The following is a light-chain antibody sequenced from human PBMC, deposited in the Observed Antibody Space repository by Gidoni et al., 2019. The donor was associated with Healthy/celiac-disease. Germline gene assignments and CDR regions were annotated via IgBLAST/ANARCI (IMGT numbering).Light chain of an antibody. Sequence: GHRVTITCRASQSISSYLNWYQQKPGKAPKLLIYAASSLQSGVPSRFSGSGSGTDFTLTISSLQPEDFATYYCQQSYSTLTFGPGTKVDIK. CDR1: QSISSY. CDR2: AAS. V-gene: IGKV1-39*01. CDR3: QQSYSTLT. J-gene: IGKJ3*01.